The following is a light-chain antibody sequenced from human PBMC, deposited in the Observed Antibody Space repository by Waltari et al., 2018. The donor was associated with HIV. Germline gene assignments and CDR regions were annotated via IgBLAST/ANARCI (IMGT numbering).Light chain of an antibody. V-gene: IGKV3-20*01. CDR1: QSIISNY. CDR3: QQYGSSPWT. CDR2: GAS. J-gene: IGKJ1*01. Sequence: EIVLTQSPGTLSLSPGERATLSCRASQSIISNYLAWYQQKPGQAPRLLIYGASSRATGIPDRFSGSGSGTDFTLTIRRLEPEDFAVYYCQQYGSSPWTFGQGTKVEIK.